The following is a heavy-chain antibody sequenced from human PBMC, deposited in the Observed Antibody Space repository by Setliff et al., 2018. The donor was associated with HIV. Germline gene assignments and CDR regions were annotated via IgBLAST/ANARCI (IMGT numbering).Heavy chain of an antibody. CDR2: IFYSGSA. Sequence: PSETLSLTYTVSGGSISSSNYYRGWIRQPPGKGREWIGSIFYSGSANYNPSLTSPVTISVDTSKNQFSLKLSSVTAADAAVYYCASRVYYYDSSGYLREEGFDPWGQGTLVTVSS. CDR1: GGSISSSNYY. V-gene: IGHV4-39*01. CDR3: ASRVYYYDSSGYLREEGFDP. J-gene: IGHJ5*02. D-gene: IGHD3-22*01.